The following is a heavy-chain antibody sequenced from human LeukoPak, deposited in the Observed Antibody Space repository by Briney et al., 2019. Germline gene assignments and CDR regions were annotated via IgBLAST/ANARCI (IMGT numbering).Heavy chain of an antibody. J-gene: IGHJ4*02. Sequence: SETLSLTCTVSGGSISGYYWSWIRQPPGKGLEWIGEINHSGSTNYNPSLKSRVTISVDTSKNQFSLKLSSVTAADTAVYYCARVSAGLDYWGQGTLVTVSS. CDR3: ARVSAGLDY. V-gene: IGHV4-34*01. D-gene: IGHD6-13*01. CDR2: INHSGST. CDR1: GGSISGYY.